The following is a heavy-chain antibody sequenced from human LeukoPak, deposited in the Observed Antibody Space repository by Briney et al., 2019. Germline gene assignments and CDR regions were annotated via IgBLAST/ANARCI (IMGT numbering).Heavy chain of an antibody. J-gene: IGHJ3*02. V-gene: IGHV4-59*12. CDR3: ARGALLYAGNPHDGFDI. D-gene: IGHD4-23*01. CDR1: GASISNYY. Sequence: SETLSLTCTVPGASISNYYWSWIRPPPGEGLGWIGYNDNTNTGSTNNNLSLKSRVTISVDTSENQFSLKVSSVTAADTAFYYCARGALLYAGNPHDGFDIWGQGTMVTVSS. CDR2: NDNTNTGST.